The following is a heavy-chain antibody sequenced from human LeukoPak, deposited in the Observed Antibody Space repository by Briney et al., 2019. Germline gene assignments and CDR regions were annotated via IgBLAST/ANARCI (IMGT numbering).Heavy chain of an antibody. CDR2: ISSSSNYI. J-gene: IGHJ4*02. V-gene: IGHV3-21*01. CDR1: GFTFSSYS. CDR3: ASNYYDSSTFDY. Sequence: PGGSLRLSCAASGFTFSSYSMNWVRQAPGKGLEWVSSISSSSNYIYYADSVKGRFTISRDNAKNSLYLQMNSLRAEDTAVYYCASNYYDSSTFDYWGQGTLVTVSS. D-gene: IGHD3-22*01.